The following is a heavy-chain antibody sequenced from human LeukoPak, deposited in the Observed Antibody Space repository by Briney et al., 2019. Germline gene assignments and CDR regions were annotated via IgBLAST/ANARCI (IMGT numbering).Heavy chain of an antibody. CDR1: GYSISSGYY. CDR3: ARGVNSGYFDY. Sequence: SETLSLTCTVSGYSISSGYYWGWIRQPPGKGLEWIGSIYHSGSTYYNPSLKTRVTISVDTSKNQFSLKLTSVTAADTAVYYCARGVNSGYFDYCGQGTLVTVSS. J-gene: IGHJ4*02. D-gene: IGHD1-26*01. V-gene: IGHV4-38-2*02. CDR2: IYHSGST.